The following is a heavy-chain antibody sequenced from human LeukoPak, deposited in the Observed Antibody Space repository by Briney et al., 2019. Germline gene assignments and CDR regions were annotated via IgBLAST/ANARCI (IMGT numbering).Heavy chain of an antibody. CDR2: IIPIFGTA. J-gene: IGHJ6*03. V-gene: IGHV1-69*06. CDR3: ARGGYDFWSGNRNYYYYYMDV. Sequence: SVKVSCKASGGTFSSYAISWVRQAPGQGLEWMGGIIPIFGTANYAQKFQGRVTITADKSTSTAYMELSSLRSEDTAVYYCARGGYDFWSGNRNYYYYYMDVWGKGTTVTVSS. CDR1: GGTFSSYA. D-gene: IGHD3-3*01.